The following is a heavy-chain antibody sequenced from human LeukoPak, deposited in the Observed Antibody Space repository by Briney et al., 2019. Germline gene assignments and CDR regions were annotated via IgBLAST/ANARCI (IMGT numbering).Heavy chain of an antibody. V-gene: IGHV3-49*04. J-gene: IGHJ5*02. CDR1: GFTFSSYA. Sequence: GGSLRLSCAASGFTFSSYAMSWVRQAPGKGLEWVGFIRSKAYGGTTEYAASVKGRFTTSRDDSKSIAYLQMNSLKTEDTAVYYCTRSHGYCSSTSCRTYWFDPWGQGTLVTVSS. D-gene: IGHD2-2*01. CDR2: IRSKAYGGTT. CDR3: TRSHGYCSSTSCRTYWFDP.